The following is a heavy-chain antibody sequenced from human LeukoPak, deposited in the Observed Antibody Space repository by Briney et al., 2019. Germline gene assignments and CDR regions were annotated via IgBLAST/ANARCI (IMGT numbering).Heavy chain of an antibody. CDR2: MNPNSGNT. CDR1: GYTFTSYD. Sequence: GASVKVSCKASGYTFTSYDINWVRQATGQGLEWMGWMNPNSGNTGYAQKFQGRVTMTRDTSASTAYMELSSLRSEDTAVYYCARRGSGSYYNVAPCDYWGQGTLVTVSS. J-gene: IGHJ4*02. D-gene: IGHD3-10*01. V-gene: IGHV1-8*01. CDR3: ARRGSGSYYNVAPCDY.